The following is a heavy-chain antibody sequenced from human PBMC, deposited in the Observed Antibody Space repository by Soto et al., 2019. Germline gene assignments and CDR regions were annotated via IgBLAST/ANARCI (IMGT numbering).Heavy chain of an antibody. D-gene: IGHD6-19*01. V-gene: IGHV2-5*01. J-gene: IGHJ5*02. CDR1: GFSLSTTAVG. CDR3: GHWGYSTGWSDL. Sequence: QITLKESGPTLVKPTQTLTLTCTVSGFSLSTTAVGVGWVRQPPGKSLEWLGLIYWNDEKRYSPSLKTRLTITKDSSKIQVVLTMINMDTVDIATYYCGHWGYSTGWSDLWGQGSQVTVSS. CDR2: IYWNDEK.